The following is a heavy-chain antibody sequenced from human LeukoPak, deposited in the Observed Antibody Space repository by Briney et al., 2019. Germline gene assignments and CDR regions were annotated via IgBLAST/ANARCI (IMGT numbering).Heavy chain of an antibody. D-gene: IGHD1-7*01. CDR3: AREGNWNYREYYYGMDV. CDR2: TYYRSKWYN. J-gene: IGHJ6*02. Sequence: SQTLSLTCAISGDSFSSNSAAWNWIRQSPSRGLEWLGRTYYRSKWYNDYAVSVKSRITINPDTSKNQFSLQLNSVTPEDTAVYYCAREGNWNYREYYYGMDVWGQGTSVTVSS. CDR1: GDSFSSNSAA. V-gene: IGHV6-1*01.